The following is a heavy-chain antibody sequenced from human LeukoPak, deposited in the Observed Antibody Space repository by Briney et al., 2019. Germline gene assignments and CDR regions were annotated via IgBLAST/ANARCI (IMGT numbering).Heavy chain of an antibody. V-gene: IGHV1-2*02. CDR2: INPNSGGR. J-gene: IGHJ5*02. CDR3: ARDEIAAAGTYADNWFDP. CDR1: GYTFTGYY. Sequence: ASVKVSCKASGYTFTGYYMHWVRQAPGQGLEWMGWINPNSGGRNYAQKFQGRVTMTRDTSISTAYMELSRLRSDDTAVYYCARDEIAAAGTYADNWFDPWGQGTLVTVSS. D-gene: IGHD6-13*01.